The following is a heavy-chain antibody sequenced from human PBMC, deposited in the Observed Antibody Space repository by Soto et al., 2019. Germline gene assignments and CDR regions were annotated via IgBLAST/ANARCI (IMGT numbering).Heavy chain of an antibody. V-gene: IGHV5-51*01. Sequence: PGESLKISCKGSGYSFTSYWIGWVRQMPGKGLEWMGIIYPGDSDTRYSPSFQGQVTISVDKSISTAYLQWSSLKASDTAMYYCARRLRLGGDFFGMDVWGQGTTVTVSS. J-gene: IGHJ6*02. CDR1: GYSFTSYW. CDR3: ARRLRLGGDFFGMDV. D-gene: IGHD2-15*01. CDR2: IYPGDSDT.